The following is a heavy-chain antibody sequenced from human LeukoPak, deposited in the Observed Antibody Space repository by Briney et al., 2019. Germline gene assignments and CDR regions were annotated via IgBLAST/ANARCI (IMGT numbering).Heavy chain of an antibody. CDR3: APDLRGAAWSLDY. D-gene: IGHD2-15*01. Sequence: ESGGSLRLSCAASGFTFSSYAMSWVRQAPGKGLEWVSYITSGSSTISYADSVKGRFTISRDNSKNTLYLQMNSLRAEDTAVYYCAPDLRGAAWSLDYWGQGTLVTVSS. V-gene: IGHV3-23*01. CDR1: GFTFSSYA. J-gene: IGHJ4*02. CDR2: ITSGSSTI.